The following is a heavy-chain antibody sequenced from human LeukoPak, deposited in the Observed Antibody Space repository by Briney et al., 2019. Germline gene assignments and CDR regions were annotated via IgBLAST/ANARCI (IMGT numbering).Heavy chain of an antibody. CDR3: ARVTHSPDCDILTGYAYYFDY. J-gene: IGHJ4*02. V-gene: IGHV4-59*01. CDR2: IYYSGST. D-gene: IGHD3-9*01. CDR1: GGSISSCY. Sequence: SETLSLTCTVSGGSISSCYWSWIRQPPGKGLEWIGYIYYSGSTNYNPSLKSRVTISVDTSKNQFSLELSSVTAADTAVYYCARVTHSPDCDILTGYAYYFDYWGQGTLVTVSS.